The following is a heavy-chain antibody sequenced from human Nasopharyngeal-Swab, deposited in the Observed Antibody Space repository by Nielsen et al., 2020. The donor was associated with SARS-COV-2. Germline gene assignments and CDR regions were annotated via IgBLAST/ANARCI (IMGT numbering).Heavy chain of an antibody. CDR3: ARGQKGSGSYWSRSYFYMDV. D-gene: IGHD3-10*01. CDR1: GFTFSSYA. V-gene: IGHV3-21*01. CDR2: ISSSSSYI. J-gene: IGHJ6*03. Sequence: GESLKISCAASGFTFSSYAMSWVRQAPGKGLEWVSSISSSSSYIYYADSVKGRFTISRDNAKNSLYLQMNSLSAEDTAMYYCARGQKGSGSYWSRSYFYMDVWGKGTTVTVSS.